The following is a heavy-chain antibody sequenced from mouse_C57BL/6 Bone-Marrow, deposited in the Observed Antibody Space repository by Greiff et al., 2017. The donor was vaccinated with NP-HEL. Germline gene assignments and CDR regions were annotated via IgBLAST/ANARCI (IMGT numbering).Heavy chain of an antibody. Sequence: QVQLQQSGAELVKPGASVKISCKASGYAFSSYWMNWVKQRPGKGLEWIGQIYPGDGDTNYNGKFKGKATLTADKSSSTAYMQLSILTSEDTAVYFCARYYGSSYDFDNWGQGTTLTVSA. J-gene: IGHJ2*01. D-gene: IGHD1-1*01. V-gene: IGHV1-80*01. CDR2: IYPGDGDT. CDR1: GYAFSSYW. CDR3: ARYYGSSYDFDN.